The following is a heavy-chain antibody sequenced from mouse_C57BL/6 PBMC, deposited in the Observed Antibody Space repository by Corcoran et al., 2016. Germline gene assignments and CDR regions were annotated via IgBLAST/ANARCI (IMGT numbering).Heavy chain of an antibody. CDR1: GYTFTTSG. Sequence: QIKLVQYGPELKKPGETVKISCKASGYTFTTSGMSWVKQAPGKGLKWMGWINTYSGVPTYADDFKGRFAFSLETSASTAYLQINNLKNEDTATYFCARLSDPYWYFDVWGTGTTVTVSS. J-gene: IGHJ1*03. V-gene: IGHV9-3*01. CDR3: ARLSDPYWYFDV. CDR2: INTYSGVP.